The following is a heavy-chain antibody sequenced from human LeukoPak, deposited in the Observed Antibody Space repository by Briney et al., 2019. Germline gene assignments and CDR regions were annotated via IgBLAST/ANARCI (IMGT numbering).Heavy chain of an antibody. CDR3: ARQVAGFDY. J-gene: IGHJ4*02. CDR1: GFTFSNYV. Sequence: QPGGSLRLSCEASGFTFSNYVMSWVRQAPGKGLEWVSGLTGSGGSTFYADSVRGRFTISRDNSKSALYLQMNSLRAEDTAVYYCARQVAGFDYWGQGTLVTVPS. V-gene: IGHV3-23*01. D-gene: IGHD6-19*01. CDR2: LTGSGGST.